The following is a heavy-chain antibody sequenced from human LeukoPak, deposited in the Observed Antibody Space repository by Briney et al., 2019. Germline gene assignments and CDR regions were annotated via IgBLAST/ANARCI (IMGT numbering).Heavy chain of an antibody. V-gene: IGHV3-64D*09. D-gene: IGHD3-3*01. Sequence: LSGGSLGLSCSAFGFTFSTYAMHWVRQAPGKGLEYVSAISSNGGGTYYADSVKGRFTISRDNSKNTLFLQMSSLRAEDTAVYYCVKEQTFFGVVMDIWGQGTMVTVSS. J-gene: IGHJ3*02. CDR2: ISSNGGGT. CDR1: GFTFSTYA. CDR3: VKEQTFFGVVMDI.